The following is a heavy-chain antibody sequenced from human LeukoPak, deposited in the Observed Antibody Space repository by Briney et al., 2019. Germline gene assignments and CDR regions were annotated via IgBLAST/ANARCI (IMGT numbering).Heavy chain of an antibody. CDR2: INRISNII. CDR1: GFTFSGYS. Sequence: GGSLRLSCAASGFTFSGYSVNWVRQAPGKGLEWVSYINRISNIIDYADSVKGRFTISTDNAKNSLYLQMNSLRDEDTAVYYCAVSLTTGGIFDYWGQGTLVTVSS. V-gene: IGHV3-48*02. J-gene: IGHJ4*02. CDR3: AVSLTTGGIFDY. D-gene: IGHD1/OR15-1a*01.